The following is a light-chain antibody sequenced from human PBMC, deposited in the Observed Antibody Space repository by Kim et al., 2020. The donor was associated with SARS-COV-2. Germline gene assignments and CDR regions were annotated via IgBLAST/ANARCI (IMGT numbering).Light chain of an antibody. CDR2: RDY. CDR3: ATWDDTLSGL. CDR1: SSNIGNNY. Sequence: QSVLTQPPSASGTPGQRVTISCSGGSSNIGNNYVDWYQQVPGTAPKLLIYRDYERPSGVPDRFSGSKSGTSASLAINGLRSEDEAEYYCATWDDTLSGLFGGGTQLTVL. J-gene: IGLJ3*02. V-gene: IGLV1-47*01.